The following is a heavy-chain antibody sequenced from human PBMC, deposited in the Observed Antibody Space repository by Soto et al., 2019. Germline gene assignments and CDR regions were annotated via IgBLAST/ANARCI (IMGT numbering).Heavy chain of an antibody. J-gene: IGHJ6*02. CDR1: GGSFSGYY. Sequence: QVQLQQWGAGLLKPSETLSLTCAVYGGSFSGYYWSWIRQPPGKGLEWIGEINHSGSTNYNPSLKKRVTISVDTPKNQFSLKLSSVTAADTAVYYCARRRLYSSGRRSGMDVWGQGPTVTVSS. V-gene: IGHV4-34*01. CDR2: INHSGST. CDR3: ARRRLYSSGRRSGMDV. D-gene: IGHD6-19*01.